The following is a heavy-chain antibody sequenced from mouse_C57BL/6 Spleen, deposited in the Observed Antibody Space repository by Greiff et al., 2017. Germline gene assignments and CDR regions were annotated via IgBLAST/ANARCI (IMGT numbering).Heavy chain of an antibody. CDR2: ISSGGDYI. Sequence: EVKLVESGEGLVKPGGSLKLSCAASGFTFSSYAMSWVRQTPEKRLAWVAYISSGGDYIYSDDPVKGRFTISRDNARNTLYLQMSSLKSEDTAMYYCTREAHYSNYVTPFAYWGQGTLVTVSA. D-gene: IGHD2-5*01. J-gene: IGHJ3*01. CDR1: GFTFSSYA. CDR3: TREAHYSNYVTPFAY. V-gene: IGHV5-9-1*02.